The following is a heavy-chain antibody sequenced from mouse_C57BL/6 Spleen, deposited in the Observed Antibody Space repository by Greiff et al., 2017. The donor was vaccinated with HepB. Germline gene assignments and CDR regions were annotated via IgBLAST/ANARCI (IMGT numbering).Heavy chain of an antibody. J-gene: IGHJ4*01. Sequence: VKLVESGPGLVAPSQSLSITCTVSGFSLTSYGVDWVRQSPGKGLEWLGVIWGVGSTNYNSALKSRLSISKDNSKSQGFLKMNSLQTDDTAMYYCARDYDAMDDWGQGTSVTVSS. CDR2: IWGVGST. CDR1: GFSLTSYG. V-gene: IGHV2-6*01. CDR3: ARDYDAMDD. D-gene: IGHD1-1*02.